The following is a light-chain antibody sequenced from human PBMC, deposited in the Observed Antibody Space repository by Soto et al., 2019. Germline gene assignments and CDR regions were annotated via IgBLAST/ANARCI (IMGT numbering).Light chain of an antibody. V-gene: IGKV1-8*01. CDR2: AAS. CDR3: QQYYSYSLT. Sequence: AIRMTQSPSSLSASTGDRVTIPCRASQGISSYLAWSQQKPGKAPKLLIYAASTLQSGDPSRFSGSGSGTGFTLTISCLHSEDFATYYCQQYYSYSLTFGLGTIVDSK. CDR1: QGISSY. J-gene: IGKJ3*01.